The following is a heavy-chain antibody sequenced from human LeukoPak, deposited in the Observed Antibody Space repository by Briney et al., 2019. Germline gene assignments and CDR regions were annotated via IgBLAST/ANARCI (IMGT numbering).Heavy chain of an antibody. CDR2: IRYDGSNK. D-gene: IGHD6-19*01. Sequence: PGGSLRLSCAASGFTFSSYGMHWVRQAPGKGLEWVAFIRYDGSNKYYADSVKGRFTISRDNSKNTLYLQMNSLRAEDTAVYYCAKDRSWSQRQWLASPFFDYWGQGTLVTVSS. CDR1: GFTFSSYG. CDR3: AKDRSWSQRQWLASPFFDY. V-gene: IGHV3-30*02. J-gene: IGHJ4*02.